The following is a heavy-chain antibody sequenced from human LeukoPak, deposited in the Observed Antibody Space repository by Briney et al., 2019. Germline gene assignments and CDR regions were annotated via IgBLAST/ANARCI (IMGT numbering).Heavy chain of an antibody. V-gene: IGHV1-8*01. CDR3: ARDMSTRVTPISYAFDV. J-gene: IGHJ3*01. CDR2: MNPNSGNT. CDR1: GYTFTSYD. Sequence: ASVKVSCKASGYTFTSYDINWVRQATGQGLEWMGWMNPNSGNTGYAQNFQGRVTMTRDASTTTFYLELSSLRSEDTAVYFCARDMSTRVTPISYAFDVWGQGTMVIVSS. D-gene: IGHD4-23*01.